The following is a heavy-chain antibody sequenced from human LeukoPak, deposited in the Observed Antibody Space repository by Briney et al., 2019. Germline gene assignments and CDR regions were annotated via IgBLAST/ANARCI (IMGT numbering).Heavy chain of an antibody. J-gene: IGHJ4*02. Sequence: GGSLRLSCAASGFTFSSYEMNWVRQAPGKGLEWVSYIGNSGSPIYYADSVKGRFTISRDNAKNSLFLQMSSLRAEDTAVYYCARTFDSWGQGTLDTVSS. CDR2: IGNSGSPI. CDR1: GFTFSSYE. V-gene: IGHV3-48*03. CDR3: ARTFDS.